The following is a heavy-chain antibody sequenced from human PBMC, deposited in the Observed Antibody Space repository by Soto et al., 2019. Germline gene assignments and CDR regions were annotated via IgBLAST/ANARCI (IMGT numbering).Heavy chain of an antibody. Sequence: SETLSLTCDVSSGSITTSVLWTWVRQFPGKGLEWIGEIVHDGHTNYNPSLSGRVTMSVDLSNSQFSLNVASVTAADTAVYFCVGGRDYDYWGQGAPVTVS. CDR1: SGSITTSVL. CDR3: VGGRDYDY. V-gene: IGHV4-4*02. J-gene: IGHJ4*02. D-gene: IGHD1-26*01. CDR2: IVHDGHT.